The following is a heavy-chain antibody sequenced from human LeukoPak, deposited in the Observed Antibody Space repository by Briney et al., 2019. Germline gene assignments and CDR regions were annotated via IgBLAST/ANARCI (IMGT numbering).Heavy chain of an antibody. CDR3: ARVDTGIVGY. CDR2: IYHSGST. CDR1: GYSISSGYY. Sequence: SETLSLTCTVSGYSISSGYYWGWIRQPPGKGLEWIGSIYHSGSTYYNPSLKSRVTISVDTSKNQFSLKLSSVTAADTAVYYCARVDTGIVGYWGQGTLVTVSS. V-gene: IGHV4-38-2*02. J-gene: IGHJ4*02. D-gene: IGHD5-18*01.